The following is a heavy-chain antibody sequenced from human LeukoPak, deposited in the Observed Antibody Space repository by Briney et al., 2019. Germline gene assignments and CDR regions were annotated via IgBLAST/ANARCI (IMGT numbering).Heavy chain of an antibody. CDR2: IYYSGST. CDR1: GGSISSYY. V-gene: IGHV4-59*01. D-gene: IGHD3-22*01. J-gene: IGHJ5*02. CDR3: ARERILAYDSSGYYYGWFDP. Sequence: SETLSLTCTISGGSISSYYWSWIRQPPGKGLEWIGYIYYSGSTNYNPSLKSRVTISVDTSKNQFSLKLSSVTAADTAVYYCARERILAYDSSGYYYGWFDPWGQGTLVTVSS.